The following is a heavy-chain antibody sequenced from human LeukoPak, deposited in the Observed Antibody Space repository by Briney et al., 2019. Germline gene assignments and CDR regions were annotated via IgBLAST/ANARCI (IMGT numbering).Heavy chain of an antibody. J-gene: IGHJ4*02. D-gene: IGHD1/OR15-1a*01. Sequence: SETLSLTCTVSGGSISSYDWSWIRQPPGKGLEWIGDIYYSGSTNYNPSLKRRVTISVDTSKTQFSLKLSSVTAADTAVYYCARPRPRGTWSTQYYFDYCGQGTPLTVSS. CDR2: IYYSGST. CDR1: GGSISSYD. CDR3: ARPRPRGTWSTQYYFDY. V-gene: IGHV4-59*08.